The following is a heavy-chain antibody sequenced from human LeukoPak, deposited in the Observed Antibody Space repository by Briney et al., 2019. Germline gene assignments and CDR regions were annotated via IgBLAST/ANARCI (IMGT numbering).Heavy chain of an antibody. CDR2: IYYNGST. CDR1: GGSFSTYY. Sequence: PSETLSLTCTVSGGSFSTYYWSWIRQPPGKGLEWIGYIYYNGSTDYNPSLKSRVTMSLDTSKTQFSLNLSSVTAADTALYYCARAVITFGAPVAKGFDCWGRGTLVTVSS. CDR3: ARAVITFGAPVAKGFDC. J-gene: IGHJ4*02. V-gene: IGHV4-59*01. D-gene: IGHD3-16*01.